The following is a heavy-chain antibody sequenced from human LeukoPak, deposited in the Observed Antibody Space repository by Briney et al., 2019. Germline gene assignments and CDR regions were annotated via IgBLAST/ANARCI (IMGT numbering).Heavy chain of an antibody. CDR2: INPTGTST. V-gene: IGHV1-46*01. D-gene: IGHD6-13*01. Sequence: ASVKVSCKASGFTFSNHYMHWVRQAPGQGLEWMGVINPTGTSTTYSQKFQGRITMTRDTSTSTVYMALSDLRSEDTADYYCARGNSATAAPDRPMWWFDPWGQGTLVTVSS. J-gene: IGHJ5*02. CDR3: ARGNSATAAPDRPMWWFDP. CDR1: GFTFSNHY.